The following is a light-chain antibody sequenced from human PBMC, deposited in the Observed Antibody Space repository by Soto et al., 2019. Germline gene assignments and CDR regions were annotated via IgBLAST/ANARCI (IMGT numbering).Light chain of an antibody. CDR3: QQYGSSPLWT. J-gene: IGKJ1*01. CDR1: QSVSSSY. Sequence: VLTQSPGTLSLSPGDSATLSCRASQSVSSSYLAWYQQKPGQAPRLLIYGASSRATGIPDRFSGSGSGTDFTLTISRLEPEDFAVYYCQQYGSSPLWTCGQGTKVDI. V-gene: IGKV3-20*01. CDR2: GAS.